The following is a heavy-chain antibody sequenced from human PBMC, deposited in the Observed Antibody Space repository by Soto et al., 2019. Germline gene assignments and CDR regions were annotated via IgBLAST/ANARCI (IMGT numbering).Heavy chain of an antibody. D-gene: IGHD3-3*01. Sequence: SETLSLTCTVSGGSISSYYWSWIRQPPGKGLEWIGYIYYSGSTNYNPSLKSRVTISVDTSKNQFSLKLSSVTAADTAVYYCARRRRITIFGNYYYYYMDVWGKGTTVTVSS. CDR1: GGSISSYY. V-gene: IGHV4-59*08. CDR2: IYYSGST. CDR3: ARRRRITIFGNYYYYYMDV. J-gene: IGHJ6*03.